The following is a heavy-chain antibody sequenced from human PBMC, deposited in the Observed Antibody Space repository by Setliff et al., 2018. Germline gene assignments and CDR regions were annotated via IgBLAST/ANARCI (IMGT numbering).Heavy chain of an antibody. CDR2: IYYSGST. D-gene: IGHD5-18*01. Sequence: SETLSLTCTVSGGSISSYYWSWIRQPPGKGLEWIGYIYYSGSTNYNPSLKSRVTISVDTSKNQFSLKLSSVTAADTAVYYCASSAGYSYGFRWGQGTLVTVSS. CDR1: GGSISSYY. V-gene: IGHV4-59*12. J-gene: IGHJ4*02. CDR3: ASSAGYSYGFR.